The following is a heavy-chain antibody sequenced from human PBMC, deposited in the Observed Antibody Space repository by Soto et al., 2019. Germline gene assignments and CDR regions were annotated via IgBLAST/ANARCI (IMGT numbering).Heavy chain of an antibody. Sequence: GGSLRLSCAASGFTFSSYWMSWVRQAPGKGLEWVANIKQDGSEKYYVDSVKGRFTISRDNAKNSLYLQMNSLRAEDTAVYYCAREAGVPLQRKYYFDYWGQGTLVTVSS. CDR1: GFTFSSYW. CDR3: AREAGVPLQRKYYFDY. V-gene: IGHV3-7*01. CDR2: IKQDGSEK. D-gene: IGHD3-3*01. J-gene: IGHJ4*02.